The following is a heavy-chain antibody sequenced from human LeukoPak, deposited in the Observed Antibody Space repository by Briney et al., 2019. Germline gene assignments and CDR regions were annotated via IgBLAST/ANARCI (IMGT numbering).Heavy chain of an antibody. V-gene: IGHV3-48*04. J-gene: IGHJ3*02. D-gene: IGHD6-13*01. CDR3: ASYHSQEGYSSSWYEGVDAFDI. CDR1: GFTFSSYA. Sequence: GGSLRLSCAASGFTFSSYAMHWVRQAPGKGLEWVSYISSSGSTIYYADSVKGRFTISRDNAKNSLYLQMNSLRAEDTAVYYCASYHSQEGYSSSWYEGVDAFDIWGQGTMVTVSS. CDR2: ISSSGSTI.